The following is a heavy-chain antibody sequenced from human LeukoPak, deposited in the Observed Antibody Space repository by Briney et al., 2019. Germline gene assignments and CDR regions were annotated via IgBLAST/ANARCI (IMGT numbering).Heavy chain of an antibody. CDR1: GFTFSSYS. V-gene: IGHV3-21*01. CDR2: ISSSSSYI. J-gene: IGHJ6*04. CDR3: AELGITMIGGV. Sequence: GGSLRLSCAASGFTFSSYSMNWVRQAPGKGLEWVSSISSSSSYIYYADSVKGGFTISRDNAKNSLYLQMNSLRTEDTAVYYCAELGITMIGGVWGKGTTVTISS. D-gene: IGHD3-10*02.